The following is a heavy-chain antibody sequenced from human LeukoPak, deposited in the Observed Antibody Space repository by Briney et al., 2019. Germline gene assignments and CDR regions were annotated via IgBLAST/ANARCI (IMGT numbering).Heavy chain of an antibody. V-gene: IGHV3-48*03. CDR3: ARESPYFDY. Sequence: GGSLRLSCAASGFTFSSYEMNWVRRAPGKGLEWVSYISSSGSTIYYADSVKGRFTISRDNAKNSLYLQMNSLRAEDTAVYYCARESPYFDYWGQGTLVTVSS. J-gene: IGHJ4*02. CDR2: ISSSGSTI. CDR1: GFTFSSYE.